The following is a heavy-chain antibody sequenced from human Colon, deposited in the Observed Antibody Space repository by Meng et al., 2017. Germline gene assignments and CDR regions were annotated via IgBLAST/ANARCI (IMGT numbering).Heavy chain of an antibody. J-gene: IGHJ4*02. CDR2: ISSSGNII. CDR3: TRSRPTSRAC. CDR1: GFRFSDFS. D-gene: IGHD6-13*01. V-gene: IGHV3-21*01. Sequence: QLGCAGGGLAKPGASLRLSFVAPGFRFSDFSMTWVRQAPGKGLEWVSSISSSGNIIHYADSVRGRLIISRDNAKESVHLQMKDLRVEDTAMYYCTRSRPTSRACWGQGTLVTVAS.